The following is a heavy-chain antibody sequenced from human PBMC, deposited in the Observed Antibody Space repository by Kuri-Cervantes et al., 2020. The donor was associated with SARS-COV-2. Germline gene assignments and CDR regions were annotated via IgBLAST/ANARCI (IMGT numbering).Heavy chain of an antibody. CDR3: ARYPTGSSGVYSSDAFDI. CDR1: GGSISSYY. D-gene: IGHD6-19*01. Sequence: SETLSLTCTVSGGSISSYYWSWIRQPPGKGLEWIGYIYYSWSTNYNPSLKSRVTISVDTSKNQFSLKLSSVTASDTAVYYCARYPTGSSGVYSSDAFDIWGQGTMVTVSS. CDR2: IYYSWST. J-gene: IGHJ3*02. V-gene: IGHV4-59*01.